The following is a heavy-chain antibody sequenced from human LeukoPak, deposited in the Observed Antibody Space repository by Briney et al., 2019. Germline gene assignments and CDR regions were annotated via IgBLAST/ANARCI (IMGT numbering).Heavy chain of an antibody. CDR3: AKDTLSSSSSFDY. Sequence: PGRSLRLSCAASGFTFDDYAMHWVRQAPGKGLEWVSGTSWNSSSIGYADSVKGRFTISRDNAKNSLYLQMNSLRAEDTALYYCAKDTLSSSSSFDYWGQGTLVTVSS. CDR2: TSWNSSSI. V-gene: IGHV3-9*01. CDR1: GFTFDDYA. J-gene: IGHJ4*02. D-gene: IGHD6-6*01.